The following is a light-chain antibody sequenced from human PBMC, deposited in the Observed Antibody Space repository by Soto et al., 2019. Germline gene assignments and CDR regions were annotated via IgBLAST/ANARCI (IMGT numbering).Light chain of an antibody. Sequence: DIQMTQSPATLSASLGVRVSITFRASDSISNWLAWYQQKPGKAPNLLIYKVSSLESGVPARFSGSGSGTEFTLTINSLQSEDFAVYYCQQYNNWWTFGQGTKVDI. CDR3: QQYNNWWT. J-gene: IGKJ1*01. CDR2: KVS. V-gene: IGKV1-5*03. CDR1: DSISNW.